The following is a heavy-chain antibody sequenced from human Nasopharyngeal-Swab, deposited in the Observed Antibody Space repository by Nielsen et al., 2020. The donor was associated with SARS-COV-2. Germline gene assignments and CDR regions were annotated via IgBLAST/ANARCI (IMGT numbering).Heavy chain of an antibody. D-gene: IGHD1-14*01. J-gene: IGHJ6*02. V-gene: IGHV1-69*04. CDR2: IIPIFSIA. CDR3: AKDLQVYGLDV. Sequence: SVKVSCKASGGTFSSDAISWVRQAPGQGLEWMGRIIPIFSIANYAQKFQGRVTVTTDKSTSTAYMELSSLRSEDTAVYYCAKDLQVYGLDVWGQGTTVTVSS. CDR1: GGTFSSDA.